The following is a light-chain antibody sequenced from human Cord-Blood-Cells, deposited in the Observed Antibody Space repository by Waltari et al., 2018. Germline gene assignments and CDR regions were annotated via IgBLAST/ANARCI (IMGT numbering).Light chain of an antibody. Sequence: QSALTQPASVSGSPGQSLTIPCTGTSSDVGGYTYVSWYQQHPGKPPKLMIYDVSNRPSGVSNRFSGSKSGNTASLTISGLHAEDEADYYCSSYTSSSTLVFGGGTKLTVL. CDR3: SSYTSSSTLV. CDR1: SSDVGGYTY. CDR2: DVS. J-gene: IGLJ3*02. V-gene: IGLV2-14*03.